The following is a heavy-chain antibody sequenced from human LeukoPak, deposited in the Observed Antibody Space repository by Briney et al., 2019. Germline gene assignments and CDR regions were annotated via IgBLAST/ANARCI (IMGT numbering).Heavy chain of an antibody. D-gene: IGHD3-10*01. Sequence: ASVKCSCKASGYTFTSYGISWVRQAPGQGLERMGWISAYNGNTNYAQKLQGRVTMTTDTSTSTAYMELRSLRSDDTAVYYCARQYYGSGSAGPGDAFDIWGQGTMVTVSS. J-gene: IGHJ3*02. CDR2: ISAYNGNT. CDR1: GYTFTSYG. V-gene: IGHV1-18*01. CDR3: ARQYYGSGSAGPGDAFDI.